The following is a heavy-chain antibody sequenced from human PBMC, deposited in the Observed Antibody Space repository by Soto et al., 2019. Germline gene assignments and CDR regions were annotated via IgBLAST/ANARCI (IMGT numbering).Heavy chain of an antibody. V-gene: IGHV1-2*02. CDR3: ARTYVSGMSSDY. CDR2: VNPNSGGT. CDR1: GYTFTGYY. J-gene: IGHJ4*02. Sequence: ASVKVSCKASGYTFTGYYMHWVRQAPGQGLEWIGWVNPNSGGTNYAQKFQGRVNMTTDTSTSTAYMELRSLRSDDTALYYCARTYVSGMSSDYWGQGTLVTVSS. D-gene: IGHD3-10*01.